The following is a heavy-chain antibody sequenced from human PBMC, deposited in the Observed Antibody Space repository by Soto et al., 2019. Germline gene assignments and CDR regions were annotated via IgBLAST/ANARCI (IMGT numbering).Heavy chain of an antibody. J-gene: IGHJ4*02. V-gene: IGHV4-59*08. D-gene: IGHD6-13*01. CDR3: AIHGVRYGNRWVFDY. Sequence: SETLSLTCTVSGGSMSSYYWSWIRQSPEKGLEWIGYIYYSGTTNYNPSLKSRVTISVDTSRNQFSLRLNSVTAADTAVYYCAIHGVRYGNRWVFDYWGQGTLVTVSA. CDR2: IYYSGTT. CDR1: GGSMSSYY.